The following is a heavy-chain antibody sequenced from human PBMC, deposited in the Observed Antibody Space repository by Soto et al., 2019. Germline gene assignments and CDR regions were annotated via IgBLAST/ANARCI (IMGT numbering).Heavy chain of an antibody. D-gene: IGHD3-10*01. CDR1: GGSISMSSYY. V-gene: IGHV4-39*07. CDR2: IYYSGST. Sequence: SETLALTSTFSGGSISMSSYYWGWIRQPPGKGLEWIGSIYYSGSTYYNPSLKSRVTISVDTSKNQFSLKLTPVTAADTAVYYCARGGNGNWXDPWGQGTLXTVS. J-gene: IGHJ5*02. CDR3: ARGGNGNWXDP.